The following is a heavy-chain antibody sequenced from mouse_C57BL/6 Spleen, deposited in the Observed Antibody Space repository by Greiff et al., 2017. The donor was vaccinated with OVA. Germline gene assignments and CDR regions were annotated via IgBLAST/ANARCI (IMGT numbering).Heavy chain of an antibody. D-gene: IGHD2-1*01. CDR3: ACDYGNVYAMDY. CDR1: GYAFTNYL. CDR2: INPGSGGT. V-gene: IGHV1-54*01. J-gene: IGHJ4*01. Sequence: VQLQQSGAELVRPGTSVKVSCKASGYAFTNYLIEWVKQRPGQGLEWIGVINPGSGGTNSNEKFKGKATLTVAKYSSTAYMQLSSLTSADSAVEFCACDYGNVYAMDYWGQGTSVTVSS.